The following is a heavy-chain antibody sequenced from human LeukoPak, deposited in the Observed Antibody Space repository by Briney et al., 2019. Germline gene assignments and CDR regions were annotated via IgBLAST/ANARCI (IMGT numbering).Heavy chain of an antibody. CDR1: GYTFTSYD. D-gene: IGHD5-12*01. Sequence: ASVKVSCKASGYTFTSYDINWVRQATGQGLEGMGWMNPNSGNTGYAQKFQGRVTMTRNTSISTAYMELSSLRSEDTAVYYCARARGYSGYGGAFDIWGQGTMVTVSS. CDR2: MNPNSGNT. CDR3: ARARGYSGYGGAFDI. V-gene: IGHV1-8*01. J-gene: IGHJ3*02.